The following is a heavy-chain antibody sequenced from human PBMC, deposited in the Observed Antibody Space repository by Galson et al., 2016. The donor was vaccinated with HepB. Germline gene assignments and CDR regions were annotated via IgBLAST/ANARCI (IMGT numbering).Heavy chain of an antibody. CDR2: IYTNGDT. Sequence: SLRLSCAASGFTVSSNYMSWVRQPPGGGLEWVSVIYTNGDTYYADSMKGRFTISRDNSKNVMYLQMNSLRAEDTALYYCARDPGYCSGGSCHGLDVWGQGTTVTVSS. CDR3: ARDPGYCSGGSCHGLDV. V-gene: IGHV3-53*01. D-gene: IGHD2-15*01. CDR1: GFTVSSNY. J-gene: IGHJ6*02.